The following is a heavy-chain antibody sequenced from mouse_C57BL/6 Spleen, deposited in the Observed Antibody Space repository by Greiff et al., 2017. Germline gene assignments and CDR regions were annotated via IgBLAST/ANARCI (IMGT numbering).Heavy chain of an antibody. D-gene: IGHD3-2*02. Sequence: EVQVVESGGGLVKPGGSLKLSCAASGFTFSSYAMSWVRQTPEKRLEWVATISDGGSYTYYPDNVKGRFTISRDNAKNNLYLQMSHLKSEDTAMYYCARDRTAQATYYLDYWGKGPTLTVSS. CDR1: GFTFSSYA. V-gene: IGHV5-4*01. J-gene: IGHJ2*01. CDR3: ARDRTAQATYYLDY. CDR2: ISDGGSYT.